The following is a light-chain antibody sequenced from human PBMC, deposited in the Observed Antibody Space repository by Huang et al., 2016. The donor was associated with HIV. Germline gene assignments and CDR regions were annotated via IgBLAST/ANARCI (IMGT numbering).Light chain of an antibody. J-gene: IGKJ2*01. CDR2: GAS. CDR1: QSVSSTF. CDR3: QQYGSTTKFT. V-gene: IGKV3-20*01. Sequence: EVVLTQSPDTLSLSPGERATLSCRASQSVSSTFFAWSQHKFGQAPRLLIYGASSRATGVPDRFSGSGSGTDFTLTISRVEPEDFAVYYCQQYGSTTKFTFGQGTRLEIK.